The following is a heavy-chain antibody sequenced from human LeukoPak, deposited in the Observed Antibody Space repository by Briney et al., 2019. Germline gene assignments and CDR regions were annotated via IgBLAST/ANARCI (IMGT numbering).Heavy chain of an antibody. CDR3: ARGGTWRGLQLNWYFDL. Sequence: ASVKVSCKASGYTFTSYDINWVRLATGQGHEWMGWMSPKSGNTGYAQKFQGRVTMTRNTSTSTAYMELSSLRSEDTAVYYCARGGTWRGLQLNWYFDLWGRGTLVTVSS. CDR1: GYTFTSYD. CDR2: MSPKSGNT. D-gene: IGHD1-1*01. V-gene: IGHV1-8*01. J-gene: IGHJ2*01.